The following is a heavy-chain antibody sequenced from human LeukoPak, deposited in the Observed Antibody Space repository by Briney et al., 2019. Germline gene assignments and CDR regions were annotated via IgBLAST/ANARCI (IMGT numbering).Heavy chain of an antibody. V-gene: IGHV3-7*05. J-gene: IGHJ4*02. Sequence: PGGSLRLSCAASGFTFSNYWMSWVRQAPGKGLEWVANIKQDGSEKYYVDSVKGRFTISRDYAKNSLYLQMNSLGVEDTAVYYCAKDKGVAGTADFFDYWGQGTLVTVSS. CDR2: IKQDGSEK. D-gene: IGHD6-19*01. CDR3: AKDKGVAGTADFFDY. CDR1: GFTFSNYW.